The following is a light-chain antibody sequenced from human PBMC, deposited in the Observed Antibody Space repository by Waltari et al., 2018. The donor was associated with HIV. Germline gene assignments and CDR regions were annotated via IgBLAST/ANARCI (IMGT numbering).Light chain of an antibody. CDR2: AAT. CDR3: QQYNDWPQT. Sequence: EIVSTQSADPLSVYPGEKGTLSCRASQSVGGNLAWYQVRPGQAPSLLIYAATSRNTGFPGRFRGSGSGTEFTLTISSLQSEDFAIYYWQQYNDWPQTFGQGTRVDIK. V-gene: IGKV3-15*01. J-gene: IGKJ1*01. CDR1: QSVGGN.